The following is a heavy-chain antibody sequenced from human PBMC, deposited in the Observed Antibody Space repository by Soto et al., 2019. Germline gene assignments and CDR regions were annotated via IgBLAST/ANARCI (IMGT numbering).Heavy chain of an antibody. CDR1: GFTFSDYY. D-gene: IGHD1-26*01. V-gene: IGHV3-7*01. CDR2: IKQDGSEK. CDR3: ASHEYGSGSYSIDY. Sequence: VQLVESGGGLVKPGGSLRLSCAASGFTFSDYYMSWVRQAPGKGLEWVANIKQDGSEKYYVDSVKGRFTISRDNAKNSLYLQMNSLRAEDTAVYYCASHEYGSGSYSIDYWGQGTLVTVSS. J-gene: IGHJ4*02.